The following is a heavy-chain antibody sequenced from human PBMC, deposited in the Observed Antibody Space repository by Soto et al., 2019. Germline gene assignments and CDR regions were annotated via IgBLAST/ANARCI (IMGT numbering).Heavy chain of an antibody. CDR1: GFTFNSYA. CDR2: ISSSGGST. CDR3: AKIHHSDTSGYYRNFDD. J-gene: IGHJ4*02. Sequence: EAQLLESGGGFVQPGGSLRLSCAASGFTFNSYAMGWVRQAPGKGLEWVSAISSSGGSTYYADSVQGRFTISRDNSKNTLYLEMNGLGAEDTAVYYCAKIHHSDTSGYYRNFDDWGQGTLVTVSS. V-gene: IGHV3-23*01. D-gene: IGHD3-22*01.